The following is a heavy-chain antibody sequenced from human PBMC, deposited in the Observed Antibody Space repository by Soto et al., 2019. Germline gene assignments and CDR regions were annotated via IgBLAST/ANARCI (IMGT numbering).Heavy chain of an antibody. D-gene: IGHD5-12*01. CDR2: IDSSSKTI. J-gene: IGHJ4*02. CDR1: GFTFSRYS. V-gene: IGHV3-48*02. CDR3: ARGGVATIFGDS. Sequence: EVQLVESGGGLVQPGGSLRVSCAASGFTFSRYSMNWVRLAPGKGLEWLSYIDSSSKTIYYADSVKGRFIISRDNAKNSLYLQMNSLRDEDTAVYHCARGGVATIFGDSWGQGTLVTVSS.